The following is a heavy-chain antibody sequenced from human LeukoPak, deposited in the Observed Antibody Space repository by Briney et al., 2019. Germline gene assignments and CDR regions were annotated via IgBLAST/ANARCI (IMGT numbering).Heavy chain of an antibody. J-gene: IGHJ4*02. CDR1: GGSLSGYY. V-gene: IGHV4-34*01. CDR2: INHSGST. D-gene: IGHD2-15*01. CDR3: ARGGYCSGGSCLKFDY. Sequence: SETLSLTCAVYGGSLSGYYWSWIRQPPGKGLEWIGEINHSGSTNYNPSLKSRVTISVDTSKNQFSLKLSSVTAADTAVYYCARGGYCSGGSCLKFDYWGQGTLVTVSS.